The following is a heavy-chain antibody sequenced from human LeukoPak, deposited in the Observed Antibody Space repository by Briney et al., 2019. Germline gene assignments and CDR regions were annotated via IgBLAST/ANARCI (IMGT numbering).Heavy chain of an antibody. D-gene: IGHD6-13*01. V-gene: IGHV3-30*18. CDR1: GFIFSSYG. CDR2: ISYDGSNK. CDR3: AKRMGPSIAATDLDY. J-gene: IGHJ4*02. Sequence: GGSLRLSCAASGFIFSSYGMHWVRQAPGKGLEWVAVISYDGSNKYYVDSVKGRFTISRDNSKNTLYLQMNSLRGEDTAVYYCAKRMGPSIAATDLDYWGQGTLVTVSS.